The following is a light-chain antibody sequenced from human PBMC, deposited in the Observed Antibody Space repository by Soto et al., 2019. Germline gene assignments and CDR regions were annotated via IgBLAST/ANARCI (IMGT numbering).Light chain of an antibody. CDR2: KAS. CDR3: QQHKSFSIT. CDR1: ASISSW. V-gene: IGKV1-5*03. J-gene: IGKJ5*01. Sequence: IQIAQFPSPLSASVRERVTITCRASASISSWLDWYQQKPGKAPKLLIYKASSLESGVPSRFSGSGSGAEFTLTINSLQAEDFATYYCQQHKSFSITFGQGTRLDIK.